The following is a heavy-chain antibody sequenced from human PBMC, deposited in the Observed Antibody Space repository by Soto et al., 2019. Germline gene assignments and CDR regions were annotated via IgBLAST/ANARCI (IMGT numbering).Heavy chain of an antibody. CDR2: INAGNGNT. V-gene: IGHV1-3*05. D-gene: IGHD3-3*01. CDR3: ARGAGRFLEWWYCGC. Sequence: QVQLVQSGAEEKKPGASVKVSCKASGYTFTSYAMHWVRQAPGQRLEWMGWINAGNGNTKYSQKFQGRVTITRDTSXSSAYKEMSSLKYDDTAVYYCARGAGRFLEWWYCGCWAGGTLVAV. J-gene: IGHJ4*02. CDR1: GYTFTSYA.